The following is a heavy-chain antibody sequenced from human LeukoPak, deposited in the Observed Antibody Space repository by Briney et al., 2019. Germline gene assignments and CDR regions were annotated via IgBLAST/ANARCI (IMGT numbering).Heavy chain of an antibody. V-gene: IGHV4-34*01. CDR1: GGSFSGYY. CDR2: INHSGST. J-gene: IGHJ4*02. CDR3: ARDHGLGYCSGGSCYTFDY. D-gene: IGHD2-15*01. Sequence: PSETLSLTCAVYGGSFSGYYWSWIRQPPGKGLEWIGEINHSGSTNYNPSLKSRVTISVDTSKNQFSLKLSSVTAADTAVYYCARDHGLGYCSGGSCYTFDYWGQGTLVTVSS.